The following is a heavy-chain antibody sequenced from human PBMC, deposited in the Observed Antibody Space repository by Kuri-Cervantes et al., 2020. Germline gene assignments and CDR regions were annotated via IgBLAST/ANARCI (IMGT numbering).Heavy chain of an antibody. CDR1: GFTFSSYA. CDR3: ARQIVVDAFDI. CDR2: INPNSGGT. V-gene: IGHV1-2*02. D-gene: IGHD3-22*01. Sequence: GGSLRLSCAASGFTFSSYAMHWVRQAPGQGLEWMGWINPNSGGTNYAQKFQGRVTMTRDTSISTAYMELSRLRSDDTAVYYCARQIVVDAFDIWGQGTMVTVSS. J-gene: IGHJ3*02.